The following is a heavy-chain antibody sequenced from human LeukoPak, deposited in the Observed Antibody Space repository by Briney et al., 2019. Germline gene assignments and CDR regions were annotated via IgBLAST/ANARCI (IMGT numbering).Heavy chain of an antibody. CDR3: ARGGKATVVTM. Sequence: SETLSLTCTVSSGSINSYYWSWIRQPAGKGLAWIGRIYSSGSTNYNPSLKSRVSMLVDTSKNQFSLKLTSVTAADTAVYYCARGGKATVVTMWGQGILVTVSS. CDR1: SGSINSYY. CDR2: IYSSGST. J-gene: IGHJ4*02. V-gene: IGHV4-4*07. D-gene: IGHD4-23*01.